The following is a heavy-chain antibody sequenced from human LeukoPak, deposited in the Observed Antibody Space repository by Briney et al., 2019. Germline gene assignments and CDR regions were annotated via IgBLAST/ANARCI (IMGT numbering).Heavy chain of an antibody. CDR1: SGSFSSYQ. Sequence: KTSETLSLTCAVYSGSFSSYQWNWIRQPPGKGLEWIGEISHRGTTNYNPSLKSRVTMSVDTSKNQFSLKLSSVTAADTAVYYCARGAESSSWSLDYWGQGTLVTVSS. J-gene: IGHJ4*02. V-gene: IGHV4-34*01. CDR3: ARGAESSSWSLDY. CDR2: ISHRGTT. D-gene: IGHD6-13*01.